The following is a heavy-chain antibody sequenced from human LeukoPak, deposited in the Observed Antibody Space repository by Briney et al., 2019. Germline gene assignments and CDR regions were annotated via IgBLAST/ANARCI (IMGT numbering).Heavy chain of an antibody. V-gene: IGHV3-20*04. CDR3: ARDRGSYYSTGFFDY. CDR2: INWNGGST. Sequence: WAGGSLRLPCAASGFTFDDYGMSWVRQAPGKGLEWVSGINWNGGSTGYADSVKGRFTISRDNAKNSLYLQMNSLRAEDTALYYCARDRGSYYSTGFFDYWGQGTLVTVSS. CDR1: GFTFDDYG. J-gene: IGHJ4*02. D-gene: IGHD1-26*01.